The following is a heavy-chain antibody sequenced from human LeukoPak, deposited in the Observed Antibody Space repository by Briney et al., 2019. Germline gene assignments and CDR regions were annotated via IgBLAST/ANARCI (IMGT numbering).Heavy chain of an antibody. CDR2: VNHSGST. CDR1: GGSFNNYY. D-gene: IGHD6-19*01. V-gene: IGHV4-34*01. J-gene: IGHJ4*02. CDR3: ARGGWLGY. Sequence: SKTLSLTCAVYGGSFNNYYWSWFRQPPGKGLEWIGEVNHSGSTNYNPSLKSRVTISVDTSKNQFSLKLSSVTAADTAVYYCARGGWLGYWGQGTLVTVSS.